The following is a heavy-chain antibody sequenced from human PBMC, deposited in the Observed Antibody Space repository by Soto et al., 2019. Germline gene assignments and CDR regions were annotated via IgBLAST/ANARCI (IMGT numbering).Heavy chain of an antibody. CDR2: ISGSDGKT. J-gene: IGHJ4*02. CDR3: ARRSYLDY. D-gene: IGHD3-10*01. V-gene: IGHV3-23*01. CDR1: GFTFYNYA. Sequence: GGSLRLSCAASGFTFYNYAMNWVRQAPGKGLEWVSTISGSDGKTFYADSVKGRFSISRDTSQSTLYLQMNSLRADDTAMYYCARRSYLDYSGQGTRVTVSS.